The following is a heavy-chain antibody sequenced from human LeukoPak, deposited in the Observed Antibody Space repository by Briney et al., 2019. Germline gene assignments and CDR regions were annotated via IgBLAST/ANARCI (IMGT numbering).Heavy chain of an antibody. V-gene: IGHV1-46*01. Sequence: ASVKVSCKASGGTFTSYYMHWVRQAPGQGLEWMGIINPSGGSTSYAQKFQGRVTMTRDTSTSTVYMELSSLRSEDTAVYYCARDQGEYYYDSSGYSGLMDVWGQGTTVTVSS. CDR1: GGTFTSYY. CDR3: ARDQGEYYYDSSGYSGLMDV. D-gene: IGHD3-22*01. J-gene: IGHJ6*02. CDR2: INPSGGST.